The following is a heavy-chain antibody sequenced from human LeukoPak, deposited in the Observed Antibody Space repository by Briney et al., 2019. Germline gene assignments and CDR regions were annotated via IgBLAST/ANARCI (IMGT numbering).Heavy chain of an antibody. CDR1: GYTFTSYD. D-gene: IGHD1-26*01. J-gene: IGHJ4*02. CDR2: MNPNSGNT. V-gene: IGHV1-8*03. Sequence: ASVKVSCKASGYTFTSYDINWVRQATGQGLEWMGWMNPNSGNTGYAQKFQGRVTITRNTSISTAYMELSSLRSEDTAVYYCATDLILVGATERDDYWGQGTLVTVSS. CDR3: ATDLILVGATERDDY.